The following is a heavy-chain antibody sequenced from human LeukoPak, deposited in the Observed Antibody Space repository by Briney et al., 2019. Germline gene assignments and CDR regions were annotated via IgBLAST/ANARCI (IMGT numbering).Heavy chain of an antibody. D-gene: IGHD2-15*01. V-gene: IGHV3-30-3*02. CDR3: AKIHQNRVVVGAKGAFDI. CDR1: GFSFSNYA. Sequence: GGSLRLSCAASGFSFSNYAVHWVRQSPGKGLEWVASISYDGSNKYYGDSVQGRFTISRDTSKDTVYLQMDSLRAEDTAIYYCAKIHQNRVVVGAKGAFDIWGQGTVVTVSS. CDR2: ISYDGSNK. J-gene: IGHJ3*02.